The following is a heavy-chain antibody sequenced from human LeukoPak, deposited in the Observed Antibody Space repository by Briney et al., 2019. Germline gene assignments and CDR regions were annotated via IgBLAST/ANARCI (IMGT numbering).Heavy chain of an antibody. CDR3: AREGYFDWLFHGFDY. D-gene: IGHD3-9*01. J-gene: IGHJ4*02. Sequence: GGSLRLSCAASGFTFSSYWMHWVRQAPGKGLVWVSRINSDGSSTSYADSVKGRFTISRDNAKNTLYLQMNSLRAEDTAVYYCAREGYFDWLFHGFDYWGQGTLVTVSS. CDR1: GFTFSSYW. CDR2: INSDGSST. V-gene: IGHV3-74*01.